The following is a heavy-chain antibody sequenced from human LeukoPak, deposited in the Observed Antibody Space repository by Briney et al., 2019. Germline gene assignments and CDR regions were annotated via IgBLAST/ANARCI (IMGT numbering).Heavy chain of an antibody. Sequence: PSETLSLTCTVSGGSISSYYWSWIRQPAGKGLEWIGRIYTSGSTNYNPSLKGRVTMSVDTSKNQFSLKLSSVTAADTAVYYCARERGGVVVPAAIEYYYYYYMDVWGKGTTVTVSS. J-gene: IGHJ6*03. CDR1: GGSISSYY. D-gene: IGHD2-2*02. V-gene: IGHV4-4*07. CDR2: IYTSGST. CDR3: ARERGGVVVPAAIEYYYYYYMDV.